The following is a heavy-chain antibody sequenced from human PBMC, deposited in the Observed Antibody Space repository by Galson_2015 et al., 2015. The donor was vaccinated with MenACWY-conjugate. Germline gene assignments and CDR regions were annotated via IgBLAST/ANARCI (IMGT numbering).Heavy chain of an antibody. D-gene: IGHD1-26*01. V-gene: IGHV3-53*01. Sequence: SLRLSCAASRFSVSSNFMTWVRQAPGKGLEWVSVIYSDALGATTHYSDSVKGRFTSSRDNSKNTLYLQMNSLRVEDTAVYYCAREGRHVGSYSDLDYWGQGTLVTVSS. CDR3: AREGRHVGSYSDLDY. CDR1: RFSVSSNF. J-gene: IGHJ4*02. CDR2: IYSDALGATT.